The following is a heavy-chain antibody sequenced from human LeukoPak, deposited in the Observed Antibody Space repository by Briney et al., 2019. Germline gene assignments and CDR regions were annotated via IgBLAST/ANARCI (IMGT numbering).Heavy chain of an antibody. CDR3: AKGGKWDVTPFDY. D-gene: IGHD1-26*01. CDR2: ISGGGGST. V-gene: IGHV3-23*01. CDR1: GYTFTSYS. Sequence: GGSLRLSCAASGYTFTSYSMNWVRQAPGKGLEWVSTISGGGGSTYYADSVKGRFTISRDNSKNTLYLQVNSLRAEDTAVYYCAKGGKWDVTPFDYWGQGTLVTVSS. J-gene: IGHJ4*02.